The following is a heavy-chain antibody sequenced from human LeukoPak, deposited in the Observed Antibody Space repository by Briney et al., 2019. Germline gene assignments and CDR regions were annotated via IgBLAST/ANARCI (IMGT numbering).Heavy chain of an antibody. CDR1: GFSLSTSGVG. J-gene: IGHJ3*01. V-gene: IGHV2-5*02. Sequence: APTRANPTHTLTLSCSLSGFSLSTSGVGVGWIRHPPGKALERLALIFWDDDKRYSPSLKSRLTISKDTSKNQVVHTMTNMDPVDTDTYNCVHSRGQSYGSSRDAFDVWGQGTMVTVSS. CDR3: VHSRGQSYGSSRDAFDV. CDR2: IFWDDDK. D-gene: IGHD5-18*01.